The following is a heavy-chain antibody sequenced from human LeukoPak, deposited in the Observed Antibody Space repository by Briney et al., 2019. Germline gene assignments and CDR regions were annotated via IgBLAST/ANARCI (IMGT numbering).Heavy chain of an antibody. Sequence: GGPLRPSCAASGFTFSSYGMHWVRQAPGKGLEWVAVIWYDGSYKYYADSVKGRFTISRDNSKNTLYLQMNSLRAEDTAVYYCARSENDYGDFWAYYWGQGTLVTVSS. CDR2: IWYDGSYK. J-gene: IGHJ4*02. D-gene: IGHD4-17*01. V-gene: IGHV3-33*01. CDR1: GFTFSSYG. CDR3: ARSENDYGDFWAYY.